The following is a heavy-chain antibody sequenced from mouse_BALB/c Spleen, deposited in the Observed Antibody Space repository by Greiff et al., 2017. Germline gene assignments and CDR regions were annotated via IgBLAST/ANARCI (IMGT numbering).Heavy chain of an antibody. J-gene: IGHJ2*01. CDR1: GYTFTSYW. CDR3: TRGGNYGY. D-gene: IGHD2-1*01. CDR2: IYPSDSYT. Sequence: VQLQQPGAELVRPGASVKLSCKASGYTFTSYWINWVKQRPGQGLEWIGNIYPSDSYTNYNQTFKDKATLTVDKSSSTAYMQLSSPTSEDSAVYYGTRGGNYGYWGQGTTLTVSS. V-gene: IGHV1-69*02.